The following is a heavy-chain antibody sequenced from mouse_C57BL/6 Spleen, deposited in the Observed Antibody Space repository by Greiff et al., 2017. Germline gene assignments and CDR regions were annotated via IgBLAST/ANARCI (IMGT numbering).Heavy chain of an antibody. CDR1: GYTFTSYW. J-gene: IGHJ3*01. CDR3: ARSLYYYGSSPFAY. V-gene: IGHV1-55*01. CDR2: IYPGSGST. Sequence: VQLQQPGAELVKPGASVKMSCKASGYTFTSYWITWVKQRPGQGLEWIGDIYPGSGSTNYNEKFKSKATLTVDTASSTAYIHLSSLTSEDSAVYFFARSLYYYGSSPFAYWGQGTLVTVSA. D-gene: IGHD1-1*01.